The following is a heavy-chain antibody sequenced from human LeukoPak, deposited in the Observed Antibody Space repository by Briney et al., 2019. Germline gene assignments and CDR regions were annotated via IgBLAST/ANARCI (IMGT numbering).Heavy chain of an antibody. D-gene: IGHD2-2*01. J-gene: IGHJ4*02. Sequence: GGSLRLSCAASGFTFSSDAMSWVRQAPGKGLEWVSAISGSGGSTYYADSVKGRFTISRDNSKNTLYLQMNSLRAEDTAVYYCAKAYCSSTSCYADYWGQGTLVTVSS. CDR2: ISGSGGST. CDR1: GFTFSSDA. CDR3: AKAYCSSTSCYADY. V-gene: IGHV3-23*01.